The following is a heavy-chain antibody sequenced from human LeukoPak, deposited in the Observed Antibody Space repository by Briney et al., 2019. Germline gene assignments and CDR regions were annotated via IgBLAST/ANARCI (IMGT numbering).Heavy chain of an antibody. CDR2: IQTDGSDK. J-gene: IGHJ4*02. V-gene: IGHV3-30*02. D-gene: IGHD2-2*01. Sequence: PGGSLRLSCAASGIDFRASGMHWVRQAPGMGLEWVTFIQTDGSDKYYAASVAGRFTISRDNSKNTVYLHMNSLRPDDTALYYCAREGGTVVVGRFDYWGRGTLVTVSS. CDR1: GIDFRASG. CDR3: AREGGTVVVGRFDY.